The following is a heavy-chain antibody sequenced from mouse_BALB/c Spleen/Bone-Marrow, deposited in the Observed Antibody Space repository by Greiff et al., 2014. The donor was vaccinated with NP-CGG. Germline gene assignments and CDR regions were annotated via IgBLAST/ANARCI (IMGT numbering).Heavy chain of an antibody. CDR1: GFSLTTYG. Sequence: QVQLQQPGPGLVAPSQSLSITCTVSGFSLTTYGVHWVRQPPGKGLEWLGVVWAGGTTNYNSALMSRLSISKDNSKSQVFLKMNSLQTDDTAMYYCATTMITAFDYWGQGTTLTVSS. D-gene: IGHD2-4*01. CDR2: VWAGGTT. J-gene: IGHJ2*01. CDR3: ATTMITAFDY. V-gene: IGHV2-9*02.